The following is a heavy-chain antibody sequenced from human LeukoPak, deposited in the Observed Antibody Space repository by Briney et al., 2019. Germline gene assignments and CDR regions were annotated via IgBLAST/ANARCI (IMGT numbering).Heavy chain of an antibody. CDR3: AREGYDFWSGYYGSNDAFDI. J-gene: IGHJ3*02. CDR1: GFTFSSYW. D-gene: IGHD3-3*01. Sequence: GSLRLSCAASGFTFSSYWMHWVRQAPGKGLVWVSRINSDGSSTSYADSVKGRSTISRDNAKNTLYLQMNSLRAEDTAVYYCAREGYDFWSGYYGSNDAFDIWGQGTMVTVSS. V-gene: IGHV3-74*01. CDR2: INSDGSST.